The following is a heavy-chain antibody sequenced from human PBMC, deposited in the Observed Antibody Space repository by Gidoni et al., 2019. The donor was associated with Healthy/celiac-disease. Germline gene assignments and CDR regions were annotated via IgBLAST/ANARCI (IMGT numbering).Heavy chain of an antibody. J-gene: IGHJ4*02. D-gene: IGHD4-17*01. Sequence: QLQLQESGPGLVKPSETLSLPCTVSAGSTSSSSYYWGWIGQPPGRGLEWIGSIYYSGSTYYNPSLKSRVTISVDTSKNQFSLKLSSVTAADTAVYYCARDLRGDYGFYYLDYWGQGTLVTVSS. CDR3: ARDLRGDYGFYYLDY. CDR2: IYYSGST. V-gene: IGHV4-39*07. CDR1: AGSTSSSSYY.